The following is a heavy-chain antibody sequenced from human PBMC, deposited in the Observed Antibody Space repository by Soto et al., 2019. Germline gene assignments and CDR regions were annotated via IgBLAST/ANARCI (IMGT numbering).Heavy chain of an antibody. CDR1: GASVVNDGYY. CDR2: ISNSGRT. Sequence: SETLSLTCTVXGASVVNDGYYWSWIRQPPGKGLEWIGYISNSGRTNYNPSLKSRLAISMDMSKNQFSLNLNSVTVADTAVYFCASDVSGRSSRAFDYWGLGTLVTVSS. V-gene: IGHV4-61*08. D-gene: IGHD6-25*01. CDR3: ASDVSGRSSRAFDY. J-gene: IGHJ4*02.